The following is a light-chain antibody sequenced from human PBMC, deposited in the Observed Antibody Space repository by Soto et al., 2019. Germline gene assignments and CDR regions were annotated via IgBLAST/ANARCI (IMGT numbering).Light chain of an antibody. CDR1: QGISSY. CDR2: AAS. Sequence: DIQLTQSPSFLSASVGDRVTITCRASQGISSYLAWYQQKPGKAPKLLIYAASTLQSGVPSRFSGSGSGTEFTLTISRLQPEDFATYYCQQLNSYPIPFGQGTRLEIK. V-gene: IGKV1-9*01. CDR3: QQLNSYPIP. J-gene: IGKJ5*01.